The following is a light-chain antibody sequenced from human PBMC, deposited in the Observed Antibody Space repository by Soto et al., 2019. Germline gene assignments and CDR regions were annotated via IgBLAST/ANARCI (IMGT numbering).Light chain of an antibody. Sequence: EVVMRQSPATLSVSPGEGATLSCRASQGIGDTLAWYQHKPGQTPRLLIYDASNRATGIPARFSGSGSGTDFTLTISSVEPEDFAVYYCQQRSNWPPITFGQGTRLEIK. J-gene: IGKJ5*01. V-gene: IGKV3-11*01. CDR3: QQRSNWPPIT. CDR2: DAS. CDR1: QGIGDT.